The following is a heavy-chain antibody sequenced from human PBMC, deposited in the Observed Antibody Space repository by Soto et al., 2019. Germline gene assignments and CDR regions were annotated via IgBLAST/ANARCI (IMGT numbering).Heavy chain of an antibody. Sequence: QVQLVQSGAEVKKPGSSVKVSCKASGGTFSSYTISWVRQAPGQGLEWMGRIIPILGIANYAQKFQGRVTITADKSTSTADMELSSLRSEDTAVYYCARVDTAMVTPSFDYWGQGTLVTVSS. CDR3: ARVDTAMVTPSFDY. D-gene: IGHD5-18*01. J-gene: IGHJ4*02. V-gene: IGHV1-69*02. CDR1: GGTFSSYT. CDR2: IIPILGIA.